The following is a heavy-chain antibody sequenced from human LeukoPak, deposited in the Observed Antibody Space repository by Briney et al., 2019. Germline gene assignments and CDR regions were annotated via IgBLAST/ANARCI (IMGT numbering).Heavy chain of an antibody. Sequence: GGSLRLSCAASGFTFSSYYMSWVRQTPGKGLEWVANIKEDGSEKYHVDSVKGRFTISRDNAKNSLHLQMNSLRAEDTAVYYCARDAHGGSFSGHWGLGTLVTVSS. J-gene: IGHJ4*02. CDR3: ARDAHGGSFSGH. V-gene: IGHV3-7*01. D-gene: IGHD1-26*01. CDR1: GFTFSSYY. CDR2: IKEDGSEK.